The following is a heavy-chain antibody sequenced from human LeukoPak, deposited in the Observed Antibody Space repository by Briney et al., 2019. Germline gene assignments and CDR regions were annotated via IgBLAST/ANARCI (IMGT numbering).Heavy chain of an antibody. D-gene: IGHD6-19*01. CDR2: IYYSGST. V-gene: IGHV4-59*01. Sequence: SETLSLTCTVSGGSISSYYWSWIRQPPGKGLEWIGYIYYSGSTNYNPSLKSRVTISVDTSKNHFSLKLSSVTAADTAVYYCARAGGLVVAGTFDPWGQGTLVTASS. CDR1: GGSISSYY. J-gene: IGHJ5*02. CDR3: ARAGGLVVAGTFDP.